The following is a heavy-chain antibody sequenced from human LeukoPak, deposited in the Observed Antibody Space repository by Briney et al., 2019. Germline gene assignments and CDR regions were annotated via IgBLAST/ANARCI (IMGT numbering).Heavy chain of an antibody. D-gene: IGHD3-10*02. V-gene: IGHV3-74*01. CDR3: APLFGELRRLDY. CDR1: GFTFSSYW. J-gene: IGHJ4*02. Sequence: PWGSLRLSCAASGFTFSSYWMHWVRQAPGKGLVWVSRINSDGSSTSYADSVKGRFTISRDNAKNTLYLQMNSLRAEGTAVYYCAPLFGELRRLDYWGQGTLVTVSS. CDR2: INSDGSST.